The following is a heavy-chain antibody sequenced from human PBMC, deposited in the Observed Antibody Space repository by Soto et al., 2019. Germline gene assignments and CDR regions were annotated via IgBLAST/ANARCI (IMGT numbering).Heavy chain of an antibody. J-gene: IGHJ4*02. D-gene: IGHD3-22*01. V-gene: IGHV4-34*01. CDR2: INHSGST. CDR1: GESFSCYY. CDR3: ARRRSYYDNSGYYSYSFDY. Sequence: SETLSLTCAVYGESFSCYYWSWIRQPPGKGLEWVGEINHSGSTNYNPSLKSRVTISVDASKNQFSLKLNSVTAADTAVFYCARRRSYYDNSGYYSYSFDYWGQGALVTVSS.